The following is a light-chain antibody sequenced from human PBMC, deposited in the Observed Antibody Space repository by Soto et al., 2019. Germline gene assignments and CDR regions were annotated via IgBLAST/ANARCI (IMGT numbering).Light chain of an antibody. V-gene: IGKV4-1*01. J-gene: IGKJ1*01. Sequence: DIVMTQSPDSLTLSLGERATINCKSSQSVFSRFRNKNYLGWFQQKPGQTPRLLIYWASTRESGDSDRFSGSGSGTDFTLTIDSLQAEDVAVYYCQQYYTTPTWTFGQGTKVEV. CDR2: WAS. CDR1: QSVFSRFRNKNY. CDR3: QQYYTTPTWT.